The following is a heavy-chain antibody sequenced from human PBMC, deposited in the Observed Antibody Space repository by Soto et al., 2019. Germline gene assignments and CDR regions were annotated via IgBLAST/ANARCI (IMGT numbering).Heavy chain of an antibody. CDR2: IYPGDSDT. D-gene: IGHD2-15*01. CDR3: ARLSGYCSGGSCYGTNWFDP. V-gene: IGHV5-51*01. CDR1: GYSFTSYW. J-gene: IGHJ5*02. Sequence: PGESLKISCKGSGYSFTSYWIGWVRQMPGKGLEWMGIIYPGDSDTRYSPSFQGQVTISADKSISTAYLQWSSLKASDTAMYYCARLSGYCSGGSCYGTNWFDPWGQGTLVTVSS.